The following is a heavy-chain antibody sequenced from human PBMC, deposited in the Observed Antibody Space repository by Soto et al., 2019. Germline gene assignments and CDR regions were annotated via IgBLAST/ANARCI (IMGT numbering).Heavy chain of an antibody. CDR2: IIPIFGTA. CDR1: GGTFSSYA. J-gene: IGHJ6*02. D-gene: IGHD2-2*01. CDR3: ARDEARGGTAAIYGMDV. Sequence: GASVKVSCKASGGTFSSYAISWVRQAPGQGLEWMGGIIPIFGTANYAQKFQGRVTITADESTSTAYMELSSLRSEDTAVYYCARDEARGGTAAIYGMDVWGQGTTVTVSS. V-gene: IGHV1-69*13.